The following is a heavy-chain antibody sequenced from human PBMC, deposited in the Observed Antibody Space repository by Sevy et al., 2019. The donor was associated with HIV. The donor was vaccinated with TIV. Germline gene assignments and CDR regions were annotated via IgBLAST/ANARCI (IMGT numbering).Heavy chain of an antibody. V-gene: IGHV4-39*01. CDR2: IYYSGST. Sequence: SETLSLTCTVSGGSISSSSYYWGWIRQPPGKGLEWIGSIYYSGSTYYNPSLKSRVTISVDTSKNQFSLKLSSVTAADTAMYYCARQGAYYYDSSGYYSGMDVWGQGTTVTVSS. CDR1: GGSISSSSYY. CDR3: ARQGAYYYDSSGYYSGMDV. D-gene: IGHD3-22*01. J-gene: IGHJ6*02.